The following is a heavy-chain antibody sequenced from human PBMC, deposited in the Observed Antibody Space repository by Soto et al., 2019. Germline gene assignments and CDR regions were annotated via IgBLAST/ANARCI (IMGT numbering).Heavy chain of an antibody. CDR1: GFTFSNFW. Sequence: EGQLVESGGGLVQPGGSLRLSCAASGFTFSNFWVHWVRQAPGKGLVWVSRASPDGSSTSYADSVKGRFTISRDNAKNMLYMEMNSLRAGDTAVYYCASHGSGDYFWFDPWGQGTLVTVSS. CDR2: ASPDGSST. V-gene: IGHV3-74*01. CDR3: ASHGSGDYFWFDP. D-gene: IGHD4-17*01. J-gene: IGHJ5*02.